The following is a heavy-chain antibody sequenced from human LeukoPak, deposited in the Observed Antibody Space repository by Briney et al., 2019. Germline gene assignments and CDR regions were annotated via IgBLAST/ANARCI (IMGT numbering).Heavy chain of an antibody. V-gene: IGHV4-61*02. CDR1: GGSISSGSYY. CDR3: ARPGFRYQRRKNWFDP. CDR2: IYTSGST. Sequence: SETLSLTCTVSGGSISSGSYYWSWIRQPAGTGLEWIGRIYTSGSTNYNPSLKSRVTISVDTSKNQFSLKLSSVTAADTAVYYCARPGFRYQRRKNWFDPWGQGTLVTVSS. D-gene: IGHD2-2*01. J-gene: IGHJ5*02.